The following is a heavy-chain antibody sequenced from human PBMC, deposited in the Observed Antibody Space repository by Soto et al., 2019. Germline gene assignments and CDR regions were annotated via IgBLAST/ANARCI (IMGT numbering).Heavy chain of an antibody. CDR2: IYQSGST. V-gene: IGHV4-30-2*01. D-gene: IGHD2-21*02. CDR3: ARDMSGCSSSDCYLSGWFDP. CDR1: GAPITSGAYS. Sequence: SETLSLTCTVSGAPITSGAYSWSWIRQPPGKGLEWIGFIYQSGSTHYNPSLKSRVTISVDRSKNHFSLQLTSLTAADTAMYYCARDMSGCSSSDCYLSGWFDPWGPGTLVTVS. J-gene: IGHJ5*02.